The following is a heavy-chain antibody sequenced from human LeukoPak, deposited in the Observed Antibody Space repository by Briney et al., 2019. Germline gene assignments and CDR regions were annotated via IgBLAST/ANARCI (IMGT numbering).Heavy chain of an antibody. V-gene: IGHV3-23*01. D-gene: IGHD1-26*01. J-gene: IGHJ4*02. CDR1: GFTFSSYG. CDR3: AKDGEWELRYFDY. CDR2: ISGSGVST. Sequence: GGSLRLSCAASGFTFSSYGMSWVRQAPGKGLEWVSAISGSGVSTYYADSVKGRFTISRDNSKNTLYLQMDSLRDEDTAVYYCAKDGEWELRYFDYWGQGTLVTVSS.